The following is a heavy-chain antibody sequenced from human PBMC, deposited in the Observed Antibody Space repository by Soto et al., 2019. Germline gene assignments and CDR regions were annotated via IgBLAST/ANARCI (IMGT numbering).Heavy chain of an antibody. V-gene: IGHV1-18*01. CDR2: ISADNGKT. CDR3: ATGGDVNYYHGMDV. D-gene: IGHD2-21*02. J-gene: IGHJ6*02. CDR1: GYTFTSYG. Sequence: QVQLVQSGGEVKKPGASVKLSCTASGYTFTSYGISWVRQAPGQGLEWMGWISADNGKTNYAQKVQGRVSMTTDTPTTTAYMALRSLTSDDTAVYYSATGGDVNYYHGMDVWGQGTTVTVSS.